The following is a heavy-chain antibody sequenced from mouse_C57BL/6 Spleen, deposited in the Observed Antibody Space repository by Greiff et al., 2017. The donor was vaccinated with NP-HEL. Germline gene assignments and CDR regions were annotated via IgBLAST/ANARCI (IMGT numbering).Heavy chain of an antibody. Sequence: EVQLQQSGPELVKPGASVKIPCKASGYTFTDYNMDWVKQSHGKSLEWIGDINPNNGGTIYNQKFKGKATLTVDKSSSTAYMELRSLTSEDTAIYYCARTYYYGSSYDMDYWGQGTSVTVSS. CDR2: INPNNGGT. V-gene: IGHV1-18*01. J-gene: IGHJ4*01. CDR1: GYTFTDYN. D-gene: IGHD1-1*01. CDR3: ARTYYYGSSYDMDY.